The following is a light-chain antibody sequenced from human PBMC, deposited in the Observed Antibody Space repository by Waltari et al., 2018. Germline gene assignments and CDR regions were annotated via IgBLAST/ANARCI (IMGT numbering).Light chain of an antibody. CDR3: HVWDGKTVM. Sequence: SSVLTQAPSVSVAPGQTATVTCGGDNIGGRSVHCYQQRPGRAPVLGVYLDSDRPSGIPDRFSGSKSGNAATLTISRVEAGDEADYYCHVWDGKTVMFGGGTKLTVL. V-gene: IGLV3-21*02. CDR2: LDS. CDR1: NIGGRS. J-gene: IGLJ3*02.